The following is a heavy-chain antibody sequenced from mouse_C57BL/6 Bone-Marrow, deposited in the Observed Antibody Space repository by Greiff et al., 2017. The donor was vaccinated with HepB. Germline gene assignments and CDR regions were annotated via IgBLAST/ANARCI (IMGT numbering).Heavy chain of an antibody. D-gene: IGHD1-1*01. CDR3: AVYYYGSSYWYFDV. CDR1: GYTFTSYW. Sequence: QVQLQQPGAELVKPGASVKMSCKASGYTFTSYWITWVKQRPGQGLVWIGDIYPGSGSTNYNEKFKSKATLTVDTSSSTAYMQLSSLTSEDSAVYYCAVYYYGSSYWYFDVWGTGTTVTVSS. J-gene: IGHJ1*03. CDR2: IYPGSGST. V-gene: IGHV1-55*01.